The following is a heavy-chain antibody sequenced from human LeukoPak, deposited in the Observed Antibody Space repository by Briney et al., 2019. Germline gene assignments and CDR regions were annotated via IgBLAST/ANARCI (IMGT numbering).Heavy chain of an antibody. CDR1: GGTFSSYA. Sequence: SVKVSCKASGGTFSSYAISWVRQAPGQGLEWMGGIIPIFGTANYAQRFQGRVTITADESTSTAYMELSSLRSEDTAMYYCARQGRQQLVQGNWFDPWGQGTLVTVSS. CDR3: ARQGRQQLVQGNWFDP. CDR2: IIPIFGTA. D-gene: IGHD6-13*01. J-gene: IGHJ5*02. V-gene: IGHV1-69*01.